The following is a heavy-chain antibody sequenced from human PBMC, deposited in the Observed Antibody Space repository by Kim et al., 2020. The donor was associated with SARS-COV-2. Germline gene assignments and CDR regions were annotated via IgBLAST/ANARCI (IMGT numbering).Heavy chain of an antibody. V-gene: IGHV4-34*01. CDR2: IHHSGTT. J-gene: IGHJ4*02. Sequence: SETLSLTCAVDGGSFSGFYWTWIRQSPGKALEWLGDIHHSGTTTYNPSLQSRLTLTVDTSKNQFSLKLTSVTAADTAVYYCARGSLYFGSSGFAYWGQGSLVNVSS. CDR1: GGSFSGFY. CDR3: ARGSLYFGSSGFAY. D-gene: IGHD3-22*01.